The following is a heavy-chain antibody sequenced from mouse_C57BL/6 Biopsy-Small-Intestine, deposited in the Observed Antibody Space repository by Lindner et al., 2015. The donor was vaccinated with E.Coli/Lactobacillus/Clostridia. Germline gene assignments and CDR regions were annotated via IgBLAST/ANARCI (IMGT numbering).Heavy chain of an antibody. CDR3: ARQGLVYDDYSNGHFDY. J-gene: IGHJ2*01. CDR2: IYPGGGYT. V-gene: IGHV1-63*01. D-gene: IGHD2-4*01. CDR1: GYTFSNCW. Sequence: VQLQESGAEPVRPGTSVKMSCEASGYTFSNCWIGWAKQRPGHGLEWIGEIYPGGGYTNYNEKFKDKATLTADKSSSTAYMQLSSLTSEDSAVYFCARQGLVYDDYSNGHFDYWGHGTTLIVSS.